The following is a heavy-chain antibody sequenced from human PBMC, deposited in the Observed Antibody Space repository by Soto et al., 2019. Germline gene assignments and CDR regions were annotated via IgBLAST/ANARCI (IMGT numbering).Heavy chain of an antibody. V-gene: IGHV3-48*01. Sequence: DVQLVESGGGLVQPGGSLRLSCAASGFTFSSYSMNWVRQAPGKGLEWVSYISSGSSTIYYADSVKGRFIISRDNAKNSLYLQMDSLRAEDTAVYYATRSAYMDVWGTGTTVTVSS. CDR2: ISSGSSTI. J-gene: IGHJ6*03. CDR1: GFTFSSYS. CDR3: TRSAYMDV. D-gene: IGHD2-2*01.